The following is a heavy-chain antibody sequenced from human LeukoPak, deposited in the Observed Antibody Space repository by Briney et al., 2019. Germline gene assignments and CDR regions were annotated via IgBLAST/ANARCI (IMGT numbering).Heavy chain of an antibody. D-gene: IGHD6-19*01. V-gene: IGHV3-74*01. CDR3: AKRSGYTTGWFFDF. CDR2: ISSDGSIT. CDR1: GFTFSSHW. Sequence: GGSLRLSCAASGFTFSSHWMHWVRQVPGKGLVWVSLISSDGSITTYADSVKGRFTISRDNAKNTLFLQMNSLRAEDTAVFYCAKRSGYTTGWFFDFWGQGTLVTVSS. J-gene: IGHJ4*02.